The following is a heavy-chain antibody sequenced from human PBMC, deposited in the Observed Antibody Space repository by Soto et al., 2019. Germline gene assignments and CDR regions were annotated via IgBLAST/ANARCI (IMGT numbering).Heavy chain of an antibody. D-gene: IGHD2-15*01. V-gene: IGHV1-69*06. J-gene: IGHJ6*02. CDR3: ARSPLGYCSGGSCYSGKDYYYYYGMDV. CDR1: GGTFSSYA. Sequence: QVQLVQSGAEVKKPGSSVKVSCKASGGTFSSYAISWVRQAPGQGLEWMGGIIPIFGTANYAQKFQGRVTITADKSTSTAYMELSSLRSEDTAVYYCARSPLGYCSGGSCYSGKDYYYYYGMDVWGQGTTVTVSS. CDR2: IIPIFGTA.